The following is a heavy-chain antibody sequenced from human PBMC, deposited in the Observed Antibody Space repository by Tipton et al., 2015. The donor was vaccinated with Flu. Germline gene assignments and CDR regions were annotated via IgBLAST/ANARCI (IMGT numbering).Heavy chain of an antibody. CDR2: IHYSGSP. V-gene: IGHV4-59*08. CDR1: GFTFSSFWM. Sequence: QLVQSGGGLVQPGGSLRLSCAASGFTFSSFWMTWVRQAPGKGLEWIGNIHYSGSPHYNPSLKSRVTISVDTSKNQFSLRLNSVTAADTAVYYCARRDYSNYVSDPKNWFDPWGQGTLVTVSS. D-gene: IGHD4-11*01. J-gene: IGHJ5*02. CDR3: ARRDYSNYVSDPKNWFDP.